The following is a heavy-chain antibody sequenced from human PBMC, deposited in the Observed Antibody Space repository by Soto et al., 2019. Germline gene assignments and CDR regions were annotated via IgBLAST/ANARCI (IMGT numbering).Heavy chain of an antibody. CDR3: ARDHRTVTTFYYYYGMDV. Sequence: GGSLRLSCAASGFTFSSYAMHWVRQAPGKGLEWVAVISYDGSNKYYADSVKGRFTISRDNSKNTLYLQMNSLRAEDTAVYYCARDHRTVTTFYYYYGMDVWGQGTTVTVSS. V-gene: IGHV3-30-3*01. CDR2: ISYDGSNK. J-gene: IGHJ6*02. CDR1: GFTFSSYA. D-gene: IGHD4-4*01.